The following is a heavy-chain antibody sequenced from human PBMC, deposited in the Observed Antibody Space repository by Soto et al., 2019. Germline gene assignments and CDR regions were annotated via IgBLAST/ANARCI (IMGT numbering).Heavy chain of an antibody. D-gene: IGHD3-16*02. CDR2: IYYSGST. J-gene: IGHJ4*02. CDR3: VSIKINYDYVWGSYRSGHYFDY. V-gene: IGHV4-59*01. CDR1: GGSISSYY. Sequence: KPSETLSLTCTVSGGSISSYYWSWIRQPPGKGLEWIGYIYYSGSTNYNPSLKSRVTISVDTSKNQFSLKLSSVTAADTAVYYCVSIKINYDYVWGSYRSGHYFDYWGQGTLVTVSS.